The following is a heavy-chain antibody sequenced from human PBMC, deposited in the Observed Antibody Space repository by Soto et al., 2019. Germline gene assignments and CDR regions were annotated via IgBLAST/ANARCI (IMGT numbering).Heavy chain of an antibody. CDR2: INAGNGNT. CDR1: GYTFTSYA. CDR3: ASSYSNYALIDYYYYGMDV. V-gene: IGHV1-3*01. D-gene: IGHD4-4*01. J-gene: IGHJ6*02. Sequence: QVQLVQSGAEVKKPGASVKVSCKASGYTFTSYAMHWVRQAPGQRLEWMGWINAGNGNTKYSQKFQGRVTITMDTAESTAYMELSSLRSEDTAVYYCASSYSNYALIDYYYYGMDVWGQGTTVTVSS.